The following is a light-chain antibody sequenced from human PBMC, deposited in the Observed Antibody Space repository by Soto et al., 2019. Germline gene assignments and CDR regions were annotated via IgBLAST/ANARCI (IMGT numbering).Light chain of an antibody. CDR1: QGISSY. J-gene: IGKJ5*01. V-gene: IGKV1-8*01. Sequence: IRMTQSPSSLSASTGDRVTITCRASQGISSYLAWYQQKPGKAPKLLIYAASTLQSGVPSRFSGSGSGTDFTLTISCLQSEDFATYYCQQYYSYPITFGQGTRLEIK. CDR2: AAS. CDR3: QQYYSYPIT.